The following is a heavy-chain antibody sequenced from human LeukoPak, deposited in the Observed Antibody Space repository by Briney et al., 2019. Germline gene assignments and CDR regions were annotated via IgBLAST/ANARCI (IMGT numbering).Heavy chain of an antibody. CDR3: ARVMITFGGVIDHDAFDI. Sequence: GGSLRLSCAASGFTFSSYAMHWVRQAPGKGLEWVAVISYDGSNKYYADSVKGRFTISRDNSKNTLYLQMNSLRAEDTAVYYRARVMITFGGVIDHDAFDIWGQGTMVTVSS. CDR2: ISYDGSNK. D-gene: IGHD3-16*02. J-gene: IGHJ3*02. V-gene: IGHV3-30-3*01. CDR1: GFTFSSYA.